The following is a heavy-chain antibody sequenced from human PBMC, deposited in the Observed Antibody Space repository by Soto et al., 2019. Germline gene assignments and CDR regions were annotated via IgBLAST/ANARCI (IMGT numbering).Heavy chain of an antibody. CDR2: VYYSGTT. V-gene: IGHV4-59*01. CDR3: ARDTTRDTFDYGANSGAFDI. D-gene: IGHD4-17*01. Sequence: SETLSLTCTVSGGSISGYYWTWIRQPPGKGLEWIGYVYYSGTTNYNPSLKSRVTISVDTSKNQFSLKLRSVTTADTAVYYCARDTTRDTFDYGANSGAFDIWGQGTMVTV. CDR1: GGSISGYY. J-gene: IGHJ3*02.